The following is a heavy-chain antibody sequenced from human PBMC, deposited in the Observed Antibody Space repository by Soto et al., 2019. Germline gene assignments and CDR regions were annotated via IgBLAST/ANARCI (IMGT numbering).Heavy chain of an antibody. J-gene: IGHJ6*03. V-gene: IGHV3-15*01. Sequence: GGSLRLSCAASGFTFSNASMSWVRQAPGKGLEWVGRIKSKTDGGTTDYAAPVKGRFTISRDDSKNTLYLQMNSLKTEDTAVYYCTTDVGADCSSTSCYVDYYYYMDVWGKGTTVTVSS. CDR2: IKSKTDGGTT. CDR1: GFTFSNAS. CDR3: TTDVGADCSSTSCYVDYYYYMDV. D-gene: IGHD2-2*01.